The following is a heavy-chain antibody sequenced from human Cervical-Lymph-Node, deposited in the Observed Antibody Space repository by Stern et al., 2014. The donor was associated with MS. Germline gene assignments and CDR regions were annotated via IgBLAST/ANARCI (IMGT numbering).Heavy chain of an antibody. CDR1: GGTFSSYA. J-gene: IGHJ4*02. CDR2: IIPSFGTP. CDR3: ARGSRYCSGGSCY. Sequence: QMQLVQSGAEVKKPGSSVKVSCKASGGTFSSYAISWVRQAPGQGLEWVGWIIPSFGTPNYAQKFQGRVTITADESTSTAYMELSRLRSEDTAVYYCARGSRYCSGGSCYWGQGTLVTVSS. D-gene: IGHD2-15*01. V-gene: IGHV1-69*01.